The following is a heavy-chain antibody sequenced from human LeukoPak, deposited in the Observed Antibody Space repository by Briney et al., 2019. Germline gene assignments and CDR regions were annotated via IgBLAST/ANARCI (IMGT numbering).Heavy chain of an antibody. J-gene: IGHJ4*02. CDR3: ARDDGDRVWEYYFDY. CDR2: INPNSGGT. V-gene: IGHV1-2*02. D-gene: IGHD7-27*01. Sequence: ASVKVSCKAFGYTFTSNYMHWVRQAPGQGLEWMGWINPNSGGTNYAQKFQGRVTMTRDTSISTAYMELSRLRSDDTAVYYCARDDGDRVWEYYFDYWGQGTLVTVSS. CDR1: GYTFTSNY.